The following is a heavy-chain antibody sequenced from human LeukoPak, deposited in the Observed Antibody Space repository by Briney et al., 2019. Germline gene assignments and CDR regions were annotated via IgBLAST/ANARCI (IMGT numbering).Heavy chain of an antibody. CDR2: INHSGST. V-gene: IGHV4-34*01. CDR3: ARVGPRIVVVIRKNEAFDI. D-gene: IGHD3-22*01. Sequence: SETLSLTCAVCGGSFSGYYWSWIRQPPGKGLEWIGDINHSGSTNYNPSLKSRVTISVDTSKNQCSLKLSSVTAADTAVYYCARVGPRIVVVIRKNEAFDIWGQGTMVTVSS. J-gene: IGHJ3*02. CDR1: GGSFSGYY.